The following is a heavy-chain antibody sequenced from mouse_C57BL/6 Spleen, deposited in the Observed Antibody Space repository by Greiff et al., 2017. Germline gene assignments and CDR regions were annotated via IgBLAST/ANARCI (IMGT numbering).Heavy chain of an antibody. Sequence: EVKLEESGPGMVKPSQSLSLTCTVTGYSITSGYDWHWIRHFPGNKLEWMGYISYSGSTNYNPSLKSRISITHDTSKNHFFLKLNSVTTEDTATYYCARGYYSLYFDYWGQGTTLTVSS. V-gene: IGHV3-1*01. D-gene: IGHD2-3*01. CDR1: GYSITSGYD. CDR2: ISYSGST. CDR3: ARGYYSLYFDY. J-gene: IGHJ2*01.